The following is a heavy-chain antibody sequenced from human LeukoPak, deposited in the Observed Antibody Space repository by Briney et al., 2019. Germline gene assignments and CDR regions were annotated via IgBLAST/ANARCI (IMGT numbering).Heavy chain of an antibody. CDR3: AKDQYRDYFRGADY. V-gene: IGHV3-23*01. CDR1: GFTFSSYW. D-gene: IGHD2/OR15-2a*01. CDR2: IRGDGATR. J-gene: IGHJ4*02. Sequence: GSLRLSCAASGFTFSSYWMSWVRQAPGKGLEWVSAIRGDGATRFYADSVKGRFTVSRDNSKNTLYLQMNSLRVEDTAVYYCAKDQYRDYFRGADYWGQGTLVTVSS.